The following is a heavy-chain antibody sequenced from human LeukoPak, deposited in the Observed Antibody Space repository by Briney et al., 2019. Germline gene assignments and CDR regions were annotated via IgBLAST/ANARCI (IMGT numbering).Heavy chain of an antibody. D-gene: IGHD3-10*01. CDR1: GGTVTNFA. J-gene: IGHJ4*02. Sequence: ASVKVSCKASGGTVTNFAISWVRQAPGQGLEWMGWISAYNGNTNYAQKLQGRVTMTTDTSTSTAYMELRSLRSDDTAVYYCARDRVLWFGESCDYWGQGTLVTVSS. CDR2: ISAYNGNT. V-gene: IGHV1-18*01. CDR3: ARDRVLWFGESCDY.